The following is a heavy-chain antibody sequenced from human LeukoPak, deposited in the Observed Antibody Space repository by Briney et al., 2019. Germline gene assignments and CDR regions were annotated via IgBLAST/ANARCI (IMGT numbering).Heavy chain of an antibody. CDR3: AKRIYGWFQIDY. V-gene: IGHV3-23*01. J-gene: IGHJ4*02. D-gene: IGHD3-10*01. Sequence: GGSLRLSCAASGFSFSDFAMSWVRQAPGKRLEWVSAITGPGEGAFYADSVRGRFTISRDNSKNTLYLQMNSLRAEDTAVYYCAKRIYGWFQIDYWGQGTLVTVSS. CDR2: ITGPGEGA. CDR1: GFSFSDFA.